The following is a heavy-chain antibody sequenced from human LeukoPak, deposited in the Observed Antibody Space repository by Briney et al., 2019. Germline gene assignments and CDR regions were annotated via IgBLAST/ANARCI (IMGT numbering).Heavy chain of an antibody. J-gene: IGHJ2*01. CDR1: GIIFSNYA. CDR3: ARGRQGAKTRYFDL. D-gene: IGHD1-26*01. Sequence: GGSLRLSCAASGIIFSNYAMHWVRQGPGKGLQCISTISSDGGSTYYANSVKGRFTISRDNSKNTLYLQMGSLRAEDMAVYYCARGRQGAKTRYFDLWGRGTRVTVSS. CDR2: ISSDGGST. V-gene: IGHV3-64*01.